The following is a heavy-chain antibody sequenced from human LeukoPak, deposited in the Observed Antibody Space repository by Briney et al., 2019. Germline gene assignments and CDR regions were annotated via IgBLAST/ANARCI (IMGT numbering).Heavy chain of an antibody. CDR3: ARVYFPVITIMEFDY. D-gene: IGHD2/OR15-2a*01. Sequence: SETLSLTCAVYGGSFSGYYWSWIRQPPGKGLEWIGSIYYSGSTYYNPSLKSRVTISVDTSKNQFSLKLTSVTAADTAVYYCARVYFPVITIMEFDYWGQGTLVTVSS. J-gene: IGHJ4*02. CDR1: GGSFSGYY. CDR2: IYYSGST. V-gene: IGHV4-34*01.